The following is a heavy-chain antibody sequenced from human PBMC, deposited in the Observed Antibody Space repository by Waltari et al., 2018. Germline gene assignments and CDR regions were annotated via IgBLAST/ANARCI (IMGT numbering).Heavy chain of an antibody. V-gene: IGHV4-34*01. CDR1: GGSFSGYY. CDR3: ARGLYYYGSGSYSL. D-gene: IGHD3-10*01. J-gene: IGHJ4*02. CDR2: INHSGST. Sequence: QVQLQQWGAGLLKPSETLSLTCAVYGGSFSGYYWSWIRQPPGKGLEWIGEINHSGSTNYNPSLKSRVTISVDTAKNQFSLKLSSVTAADTAVYYCARGLYYYGSGSYSLWGQGTLVIVSS.